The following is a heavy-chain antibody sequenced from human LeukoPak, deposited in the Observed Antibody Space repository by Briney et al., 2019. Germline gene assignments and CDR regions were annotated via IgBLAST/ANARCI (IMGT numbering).Heavy chain of an antibody. J-gene: IGHJ3*02. CDR1: GGSISSYY. V-gene: IGHV4-59*01. D-gene: IGHD3-10*01. Sequence: SETLSLTCTVSGGSISSYYWSWIRQPPGKGLEWIGYVYYSGRTNYNPSLKSRVTISVDTSKNQFSLKLSSVTAADTAVYYCARGVYYGSGSYPDAFDIWGQGTMVTVSS. CDR2: VYYSGRT. CDR3: ARGVYYGSGSYPDAFDI.